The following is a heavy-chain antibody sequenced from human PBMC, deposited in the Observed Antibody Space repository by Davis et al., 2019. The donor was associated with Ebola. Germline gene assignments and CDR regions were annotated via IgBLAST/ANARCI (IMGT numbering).Heavy chain of an antibody. CDR1: GYTFTNYG. J-gene: IGHJ4*02. CDR3: ARCRSDYYDTSGYLPFDS. D-gene: IGHD3-22*01. Sequence: ASVKVSCKASGYTFTNYGLSWVRQAPGQGLEWMGWISGYTGNTNYAQKVQGRLTVTIDTSTTTAYMELTSLRSDDTAVYYCARCRSDYYDTSGYLPFDSWGQGTLVTVSS. CDR2: ISGYTGNT. V-gene: IGHV1-18*01.